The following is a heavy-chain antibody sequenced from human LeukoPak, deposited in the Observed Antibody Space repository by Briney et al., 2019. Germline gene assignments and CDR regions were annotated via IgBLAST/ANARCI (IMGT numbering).Heavy chain of an antibody. CDR2: IDPSDSYT. V-gene: IGHV5-10-1*01. CDR3: ARLMNTAMALDAFDI. J-gene: IGHJ3*02. Sequence: GESLKISCKGSGYSFTNYWISWVRRMPGKGLEWMGRIDPSDSYTNFSPSFQGHVTISTDKSISTAYLQWSSLKASDTAMYYCARLMNTAMALDAFDIWGQGTMVTVSS. D-gene: IGHD5-18*01. CDR1: GYSFTNYW.